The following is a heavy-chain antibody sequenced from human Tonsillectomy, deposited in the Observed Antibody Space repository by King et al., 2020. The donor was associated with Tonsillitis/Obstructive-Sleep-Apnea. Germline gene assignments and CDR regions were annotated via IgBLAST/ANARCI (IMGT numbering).Heavy chain of an antibody. J-gene: IGHJ6*03. V-gene: IGHV4-39*01. CDR3: ARQLPSSDWSYYYYMDV. Sequence: QLQESGPGLVKPSETLSLTCTVSGGSIRSSYYYWGWIRQPPGKGLEWIGYISYDGRTYYSPSLKSRVTISADTSRNQFSLKLTSVTAADTAVYYCARQLPSSDWSYYYYMDVWGKGTTVTVSS. CDR2: ISYDGRT. CDR1: GGSIRSSYYY. D-gene: IGHD6-19*01.